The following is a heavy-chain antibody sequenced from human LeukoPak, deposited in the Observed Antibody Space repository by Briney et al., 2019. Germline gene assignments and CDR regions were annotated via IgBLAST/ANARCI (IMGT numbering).Heavy chain of an antibody. CDR1: GFTFSSYS. Sequence: GGSLRLSCAASGFTFSSYSMNWVRQAPGKGLEWVSYISSSSSTIYYADSVKGRFTISRDNAKNSLYLQMNSLRAEDTAVYYCARGDPNHHYYYDSSPHLGGQGTLVTVSS. CDR2: ISSSSSTI. CDR3: ARGDPNHHYYYDSSPHL. D-gene: IGHD3-22*01. J-gene: IGHJ4*02. V-gene: IGHV3-48*04.